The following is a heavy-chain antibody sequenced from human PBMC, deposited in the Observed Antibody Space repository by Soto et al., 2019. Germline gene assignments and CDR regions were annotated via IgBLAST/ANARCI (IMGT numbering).Heavy chain of an antibody. V-gene: IGHV1-18*01. CDR1: GYTFTSYG. CDR3: ARVDSIAAAGTDFDY. J-gene: IGHJ4*02. CDR2: ISAYNGNT. Sequence: GASGKVSCKASGYTFTSYGISWVRQAPGQGLEWMGWISAYNGNTNYAQKLQGRVTMTTDTSTSTAYMELRSLRSDDTAVYYCARVDSIAAAGTDFDYWGQGTLVTVSS. D-gene: IGHD6-13*01.